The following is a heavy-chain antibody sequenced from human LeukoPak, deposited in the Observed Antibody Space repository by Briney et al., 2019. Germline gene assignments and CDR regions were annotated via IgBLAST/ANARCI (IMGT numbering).Heavy chain of an antibody. Sequence: ASVKVSCKASGYTFTDYYMHWVQQAPGKGLEWMGGIIPIFGTANYAQKFQGRVTITADESTSTAYMELSSLRSEDTAVYYCARVPVVVPAAKGYFDYWGQGTLVTVSS. CDR2: IIPIFGTA. V-gene: IGHV1-69*13. J-gene: IGHJ4*02. CDR1: GYTFTDYY. CDR3: ARVPVVVPAAKGYFDY. D-gene: IGHD2-2*01.